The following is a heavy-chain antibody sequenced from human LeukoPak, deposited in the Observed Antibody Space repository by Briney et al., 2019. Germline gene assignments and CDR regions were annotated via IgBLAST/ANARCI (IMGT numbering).Heavy chain of an antibody. V-gene: IGHV4-39*01. CDR2: IFYSGSS. CDR1: GGSISSSSYY. Sequence: PSETLSLTCTVSGGSISSSSYYWGWIRQSPGKGLEWIGSIFYSGSSYCNPSLKSRVTLSADTSRNQFSLKLNSVTAADTALYYCARHRRIAGVTCDYFDYWGPGTLVTVSS. J-gene: IGHJ4*02. D-gene: IGHD1-26*01. CDR3: ARHRRIAGVTCDYFDY.